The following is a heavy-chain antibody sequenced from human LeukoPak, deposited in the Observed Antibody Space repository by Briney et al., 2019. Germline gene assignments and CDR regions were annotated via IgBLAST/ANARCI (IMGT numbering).Heavy chain of an antibody. CDR3: AKAAVPGTKYYFDS. CDR2: ISGSGSST. Sequence: GGSLRLSCAASGFTFSSYAMGWVRQAPGKGLEWVSSISGSGSSTYYADSVKGRFTISRDSSKDTLYLQMNTLRAEDTALYYCAKAAVPGTKYYFDSWGQGTLVTVSS. D-gene: IGHD2-8*01. V-gene: IGHV3-23*01. J-gene: IGHJ4*02. CDR1: GFTFSSYA.